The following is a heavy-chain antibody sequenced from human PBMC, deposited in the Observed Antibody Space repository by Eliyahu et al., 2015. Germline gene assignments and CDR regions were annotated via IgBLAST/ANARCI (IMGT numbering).Heavy chain of an antibody. Sequence: EVQLVESGGGLVQPGGSLRLSXAVSGFXFDDYAMHWVRQVPGKGLEWVSGISWNSGSIGYADSVKGRFTISRDNAKNFLYLQMNSLRAEDTALYYCAKDRDLGTFYGMDVWGQGTTVTVS. D-gene: IGHD1/OR15-1a*01. V-gene: IGHV3-9*01. J-gene: IGHJ6*02. CDR2: ISWNSGSI. CDR1: GFXFDDYA. CDR3: AKDRDLGTFYGMDV.